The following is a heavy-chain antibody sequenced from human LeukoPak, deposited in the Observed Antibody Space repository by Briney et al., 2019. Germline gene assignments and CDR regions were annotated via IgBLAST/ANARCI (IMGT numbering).Heavy chain of an antibody. J-gene: IGHJ4*02. Sequence: ASVKVSCKASGYTFTSYAMHWVRQAPGQRLEWMGWINAVNGNTKYSQKFQGRVTITRDTSASTAYMELSSLRSEDTAVYYCARWWRGLSLFDYWGQGTLVTVSS. CDR2: INAVNGNT. CDR3: ARWWRGLSLFDY. CDR1: GYTFTSYA. V-gene: IGHV1-3*01. D-gene: IGHD2-21*01.